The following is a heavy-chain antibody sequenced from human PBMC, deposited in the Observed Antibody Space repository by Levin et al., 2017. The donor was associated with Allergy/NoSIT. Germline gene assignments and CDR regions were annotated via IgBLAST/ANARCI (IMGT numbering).Heavy chain of an antibody. CDR3: AGTEKVVVVEGLPVPQEYNLDY. D-gene: IGHD2-15*01. Sequence: SETLSLTCAVYGGSFSGYYWSWIRQPPGKGLEWIGEINHSGSTNYNPSLKSRVTISVDTSKNQFSLKLSSVTAADTAVYYCAGTEKVVVVEGLPVPQEYNLDYWGQGTLVTVSS. J-gene: IGHJ4*02. CDR2: INHSGST. V-gene: IGHV4-34*01. CDR1: GGSFSGYY.